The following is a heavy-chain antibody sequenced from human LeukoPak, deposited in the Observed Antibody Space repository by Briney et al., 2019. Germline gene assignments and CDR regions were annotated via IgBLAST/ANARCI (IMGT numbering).Heavy chain of an antibody. D-gene: IGHD3-9*01. CDR2: INPNSGGT. CDR3: ARVDYDILTGYYHVGAFDI. CDR1: GYTFTGYY. Sequence: GASVKVSCKASGYTFTGYYMHWVRQAPGQGLEWMGWINPNSGGTNYAQKFQGRVTMTRDTSISTAYMELSRLRSDGTAVYYCARVDYDILTGYYHVGAFDIWGQGTMVTVSS. J-gene: IGHJ3*02. V-gene: IGHV1-2*02.